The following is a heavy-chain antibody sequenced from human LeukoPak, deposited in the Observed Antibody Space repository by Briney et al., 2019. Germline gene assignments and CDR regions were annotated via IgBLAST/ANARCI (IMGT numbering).Heavy chain of an antibody. J-gene: IGHJ5*02. V-gene: IGHV3-48*01. CDR3: ARDRGCSSTSCYAKWFDP. CDR2: ISSSSSTI. Sequence: GGSLRLSCAASGFSFSSYGMHWVRQAPGKGLEWVSYISSSSSTIYYADSVKGRFTISRDNAKNSLYLQMNSLRAEDTAVYYCARDRGCSSTSCYAKWFDPWGQGTLVTVSS. D-gene: IGHD2-2*01. CDR1: GFSFSSYG.